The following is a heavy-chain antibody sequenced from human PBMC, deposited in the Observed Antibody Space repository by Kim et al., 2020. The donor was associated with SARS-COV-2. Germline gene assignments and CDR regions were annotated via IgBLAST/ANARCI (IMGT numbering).Heavy chain of an antibody. CDR3: ARYDF. J-gene: IGHJ4*02. D-gene: IGHD3-3*01. Sequence: IDHSGSANYHPSLNSRVTISADTSNNQFSLKMNSVTAADTAIYYCARYDFWSRGTLVTVSS. CDR2: IDHSGSA. V-gene: IGHV4-34*01.